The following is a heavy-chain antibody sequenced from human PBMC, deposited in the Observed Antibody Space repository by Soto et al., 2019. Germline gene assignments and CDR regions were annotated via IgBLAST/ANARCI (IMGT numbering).Heavy chain of an antibody. J-gene: IGHJ5*02. V-gene: IGHV3-21*01. CDR3: ARQVRGLWFDP. Sequence: GGSLRLSCAASGLTFSSYSMNWVRQAPGKGLEWVSSISSSSSYIYYADSVKGQFTIARDNAKNSLYLQMNSLRAEDTAVNDCARQVRGLWFDPWGQGTRVTGSS. CDR1: GLTFSSYS. D-gene: IGHD3-10*01. CDR2: ISSSSSYI.